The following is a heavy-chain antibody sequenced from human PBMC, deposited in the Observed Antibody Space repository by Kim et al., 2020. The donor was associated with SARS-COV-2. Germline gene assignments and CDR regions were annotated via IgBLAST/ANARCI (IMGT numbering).Heavy chain of an antibody. CDR3: ARAYLKGAPLVPAAPYYYGMDV. V-gene: IGHV1-69*13. J-gene: IGHJ6*02. D-gene: IGHD2-2*01. CDR2: IIPIFGTA. CDR1: GGTFSSYA. Sequence: SVKVSCKASGGTFSSYAISWVRQAPGQGLEWMGGIIPIFGTANYAQKFQGRVTITADESTSTAYMELSSLRSEDTAVYYCARAYLKGAPLVPAAPYYYGMDVWGQGTTVTVSS.